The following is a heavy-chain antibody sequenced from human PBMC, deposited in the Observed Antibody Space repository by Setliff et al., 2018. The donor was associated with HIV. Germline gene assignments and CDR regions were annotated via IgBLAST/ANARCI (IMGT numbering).Heavy chain of an antibody. CDR1: GASISSDT. CDR3: AREWFSSVYYYYAIDV. CDR2: IYNSEMI. D-gene: IGHD3-3*01. Sequence: SETLSLTCIVSGASISSDTWSWIRQPPGKGLQWIGFIYNSEMINYNPSLKSRVSMSLDTSKNQFSLKLTSVTAADTAIYYCAREWFSSVYYYYAIDVWGQGTTVTVSS. V-gene: IGHV4-59*08. J-gene: IGHJ6*02.